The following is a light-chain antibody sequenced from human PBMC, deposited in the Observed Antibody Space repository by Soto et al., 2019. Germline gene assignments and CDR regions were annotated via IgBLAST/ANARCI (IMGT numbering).Light chain of an antibody. J-gene: IGKJ4*01. CDR2: GAS. CDR1: QSVSTN. CDR3: QHYHNWPPLT. V-gene: IGKV3-15*01. Sequence: EIVMTQSPATLSVSPGERATLSCRASQSVSTNLAWYQQKPGQAPRLLIYGASTRTTGIPARFTGSGSGTEFTLTISSLQSEDFAVYCCQHYHNWPPLTFGGGTKVGIK.